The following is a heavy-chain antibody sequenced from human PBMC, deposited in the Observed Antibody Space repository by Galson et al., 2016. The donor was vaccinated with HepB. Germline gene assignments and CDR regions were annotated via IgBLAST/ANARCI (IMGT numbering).Heavy chain of an antibody. CDR3: ARGDFWSGYYYYGMEA. D-gene: IGHD3-3*01. V-gene: IGHV5-51*03. CDR1: GYKFSSYW. CDR2: IYPGDSDT. J-gene: IGHJ6*02. Sequence: QSGAEVKKPGESLRIACKASGYKFSSYWIGWVRQMPGKGLEWMAIIYPGDSDTRYSPAFQGQVTISADTSISTAYLQRSSLRASDTAIYYCARGDFWSGYYYYGMEAWGQGTTVTVS.